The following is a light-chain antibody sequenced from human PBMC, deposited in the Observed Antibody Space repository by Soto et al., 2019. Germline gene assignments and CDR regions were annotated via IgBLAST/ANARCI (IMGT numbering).Light chain of an antibody. Sequence: EIVLTQSPGTLSLSPGERATLSCRADRSVSDTLLSWFQQKPGQAPRLLIFGTSNRAPGIPDRFSGSGSGPDFTLPISRVEPDDFAVYYCQHYGDSSWTVGQGTKVEIQ. CDR2: GTS. V-gene: IGKV3-20*01. J-gene: IGKJ1*01. CDR1: RSVSDTL. CDR3: QHYGDSSWT.